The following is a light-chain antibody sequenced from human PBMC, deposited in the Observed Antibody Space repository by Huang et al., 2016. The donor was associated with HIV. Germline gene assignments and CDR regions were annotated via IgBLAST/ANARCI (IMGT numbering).Light chain of an antibody. CDR3: QQYDGYPWT. J-gene: IGKJ1*01. Sequence: DIQMTQSPFTLSASVGDRVTITCRASQSFTTWLAWYNQKPGKAPKLLIYDVSSLESRVPSRFSGSGSGTEFTLTISSLQPDDFATYYCQQYDGYPWTFGQGTKVEIK. CDR2: DVS. V-gene: IGKV1-5*01. CDR1: QSFTTW.